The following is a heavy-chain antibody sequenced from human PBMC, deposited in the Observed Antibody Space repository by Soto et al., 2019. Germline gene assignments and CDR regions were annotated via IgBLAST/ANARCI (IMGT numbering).Heavy chain of an antibody. Sequence: EVQLVESGGGLVQPGGSLRLSCAASGFTFSSYSMNWVRQAPGKGLEWVSYISSSSSTIYYADSVNGRFTISRDNAKNSLYLQMNSLRDEDTAVYYCAGSWGYYYYYGMDVWGQGTTVTVSS. CDR3: AGSWGYYYYYGMDV. CDR1: GFTFSSYS. D-gene: IGHD1-26*01. CDR2: ISSSSSTI. V-gene: IGHV3-48*02. J-gene: IGHJ6*02.